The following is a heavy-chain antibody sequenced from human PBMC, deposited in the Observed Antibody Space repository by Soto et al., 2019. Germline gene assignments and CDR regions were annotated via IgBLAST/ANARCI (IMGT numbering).Heavy chain of an antibody. V-gene: IGHV1-18*04. CDR3: ARDSNLYSGPVAHGYNFGPPTDY. Sequence: EASVKVSCEASGYSFTGNSMHWVRQAPGQGLEWMGWISAYNGNTNYAQKLQGRVTMTTDTSTSTAYMELRSLRSDDTAVYYCARDSNLYSGPVAHGYNFGPPTDYWGQGTLVTVSS. J-gene: IGHJ4*02. D-gene: IGHD5-12*01. CDR2: ISAYNGNT. CDR1: GYSFTGNS.